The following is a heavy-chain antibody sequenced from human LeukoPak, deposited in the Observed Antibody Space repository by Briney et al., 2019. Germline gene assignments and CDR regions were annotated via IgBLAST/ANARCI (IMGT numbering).Heavy chain of an antibody. Sequence: GASVKVSCKASGYTFTSYGISWVRQAPGQGLEWMGWISAYNGNTNYAQKLQGRVTMTTDTSTSTAYMELRSLRSDDTAVYYCPRGLRYFDWLWYFDLWGRGTLVTVSS. CDR1: GYTFTSYG. J-gene: IGHJ2*01. V-gene: IGHV1-18*01. D-gene: IGHD3-9*01. CDR2: ISAYNGNT. CDR3: PRGLRYFDWLWYFDL.